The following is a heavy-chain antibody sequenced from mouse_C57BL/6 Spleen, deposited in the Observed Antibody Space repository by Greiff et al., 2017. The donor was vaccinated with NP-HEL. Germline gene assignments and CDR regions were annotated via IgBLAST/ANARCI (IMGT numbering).Heavy chain of an antibody. CDR2: ICRGGST. CDR1: GFSLTSYG. CDR3: AHLITDYYAMDY. Sequence: QVQLQQSGPGLVQPSQCLSITCTVSGFSLTSYGVHWVRQSPGKGLEFLGVICRGGSTDYNAAFISRLSISKDNSKSQVFFKMNSLQADDTAIYYCAHLITDYYAMDYWGQGTSVTVSS. V-gene: IGHV2-2*01. D-gene: IGHD1-1*01. J-gene: IGHJ4*01.